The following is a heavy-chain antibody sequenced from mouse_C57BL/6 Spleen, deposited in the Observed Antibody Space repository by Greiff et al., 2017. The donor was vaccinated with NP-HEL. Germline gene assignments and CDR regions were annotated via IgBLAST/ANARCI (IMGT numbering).Heavy chain of an antibody. Sequence: QVQLQQSGAELARPGASVKLSCKASGYTFTSYGISWVKQRTGQGLEWIGEIYPRSGNTYYNEKFKGKATLTADKSSSTAYMELRRLTSEDSAVYFCATYYYGSSDRSARDYWGQGTSVTVSS. CDR2: IYPRSGNT. D-gene: IGHD1-1*01. V-gene: IGHV1-81*01. CDR1: GYTFTSYG. J-gene: IGHJ4*01. CDR3: ATYYYGSSDRSARDY.